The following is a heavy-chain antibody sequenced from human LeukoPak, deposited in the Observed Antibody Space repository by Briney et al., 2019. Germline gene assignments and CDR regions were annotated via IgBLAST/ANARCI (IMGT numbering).Heavy chain of an antibody. CDR3: AKGPYSSSNYYFDF. Sequence: GESLRLSCAASGFTFSSYAMHWVRQAPGKGLEYVSAISSNGGSTYYANSVKGRFTISRDNSKNTLYLQMGSLRAEDMAVYYCAKGPYSSSNYYFDFWGQGTLVTVSS. J-gene: IGHJ4*02. D-gene: IGHD6-6*01. CDR1: GFTFSSYA. V-gene: IGHV3-64*01. CDR2: ISSNGGST.